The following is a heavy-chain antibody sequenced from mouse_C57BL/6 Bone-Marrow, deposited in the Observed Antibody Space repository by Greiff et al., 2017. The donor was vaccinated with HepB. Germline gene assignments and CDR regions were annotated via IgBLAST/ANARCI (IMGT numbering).Heavy chain of an antibody. J-gene: IGHJ2*01. CDR1: GYAFTNYL. Sequence: QVQLQQSGAELVRPGTSVKVSCKASGYAFTNYLIEWVKQRPGQGLEWIGVINPGSGGTNYNEKFKGKATLTADKSSSTAYMQLSSLTSEDSAVYFCARWRGWDYDKDYWGQGTTLTVSS. CDR3: ARWRGWDYDKDY. CDR2: INPGSGGT. D-gene: IGHD2-4*01. V-gene: IGHV1-54*01.